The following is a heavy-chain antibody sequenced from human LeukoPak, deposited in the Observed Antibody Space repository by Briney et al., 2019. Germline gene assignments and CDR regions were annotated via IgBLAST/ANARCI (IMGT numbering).Heavy chain of an antibody. V-gene: IGHV4-39*01. CDR2: IYYSGST. Sequence: SETLSLTCTVSGGSISSSSYYWGWIRQPPGKGLEWIGGIYYSGSTYYNPSLKSRVTISVDTSKNQFSLKLSSVTAADTAVYYCARHRSYYDFWSGYYKPPLGYFDYWGQGTLVTVSS. J-gene: IGHJ4*02. D-gene: IGHD3-3*01. CDR1: GGSISSSSYY. CDR3: ARHRSYYDFWSGYYKPPLGYFDY.